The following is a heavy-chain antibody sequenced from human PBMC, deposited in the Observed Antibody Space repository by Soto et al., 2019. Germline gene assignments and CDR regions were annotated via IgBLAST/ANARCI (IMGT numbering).Heavy chain of an antibody. CDR2: IYYSGST. V-gene: IGHV4-31*03. D-gene: IGHD3-22*01. CDR1: GGSISSGGYY. CDR3: ASRSMILLGMDV. Sequence: SETLSLTCTVSGGSISSGGYYWSWIRQHPGKGLEWIGYIYYSGSTYYNPSLKSRVTISVDTSKNQFSLKLSSVPAADTAVYYGASRSMILLGMDVWGQGTRVTVSS. J-gene: IGHJ6*02.